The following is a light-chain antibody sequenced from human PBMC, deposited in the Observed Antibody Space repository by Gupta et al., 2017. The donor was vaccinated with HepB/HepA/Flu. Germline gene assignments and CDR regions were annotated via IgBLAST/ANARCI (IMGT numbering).Light chain of an antibody. V-gene: IGKV3-11*01. CDR3: QQRSNWAGMCS. CDR2: DAS. Sequence: EIVLTQSPATLSLSPGERATLSCRASQSVSSYLAWYQQKPGQAPRLLIYDASNRATGIPARFSGSGSGTDFTLTISSLEPEDFAVYYCQQRSNWAGMCSFGQGTKLEIK. CDR1: QSVSSY. J-gene: IGKJ2*04.